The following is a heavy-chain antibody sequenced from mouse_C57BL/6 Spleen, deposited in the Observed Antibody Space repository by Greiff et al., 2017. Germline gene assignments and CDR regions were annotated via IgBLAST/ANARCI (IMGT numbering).Heavy chain of an antibody. J-gene: IGHJ2*01. CDR2: IHPNSGST. Sequence: VQLQQPGAELVKPGASVKLSCKASGYTFTSYWMHWVKQRPGQGLEWIGMIHPNSGSTNYNEKFKSKATLTVDKSSSTAYMQLSSLTSEDSAVYYCARRGDYGNYGDYFDYWGQGTTLTVSS. V-gene: IGHV1-64*01. CDR3: ARRGDYGNYGDYFDY. CDR1: GYTFTSYW. D-gene: IGHD2-1*01.